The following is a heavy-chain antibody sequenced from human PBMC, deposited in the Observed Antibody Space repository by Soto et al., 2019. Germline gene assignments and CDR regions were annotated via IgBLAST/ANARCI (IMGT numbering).Heavy chain of an antibody. CDR3: ARVLYYDSGPKGSFDI. CDR2: TYYRSKWYN. V-gene: IGHV6-1*01. J-gene: IGHJ3*02. Sequence: QTLSLTCAISGDSVSSNSAAWNWIRQSPSRGLEWLGRTYYRSKWYNDYAVSVKSRITINPDTSKNQFSLQLNSVTPEDTAVYYCARVLYYDSGPKGSFDIWGQGTMVTVSS. CDR1: GDSVSSNSAA. D-gene: IGHD3-22*01.